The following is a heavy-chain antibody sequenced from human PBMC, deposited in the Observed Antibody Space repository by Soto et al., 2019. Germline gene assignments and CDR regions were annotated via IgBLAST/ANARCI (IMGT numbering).Heavy chain of an antibody. J-gene: IGHJ4*02. CDR1: GFTFSSYA. V-gene: IGHV3-30-3*01. D-gene: IGHD3-22*01. Sequence: PGGSLRLSCAASGFTFSSYAMHWVRQAPGKGLEWVAVIPYDGSNKYYADSVKGRFTISRDNSKNTLYLQMNSLRAEDTAVYYGARIGSPPFYDSSGYSYFDYWGQGTLVTVSS. CDR2: IPYDGSNK. CDR3: ARIGSPPFYDSSGYSYFDY.